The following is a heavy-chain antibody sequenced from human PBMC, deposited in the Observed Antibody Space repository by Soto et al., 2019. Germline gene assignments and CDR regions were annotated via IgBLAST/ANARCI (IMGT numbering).Heavy chain of an antibody. CDR3: AMVDVYVTPSPQDV. CDR2: INTYNGNT. V-gene: IGHV1-18*01. D-gene: IGHD3-16*01. J-gene: IGHJ6*02. CDR1: GYSFTRYG. Sequence: QVQLVQSRAEVKNPGASVKVSCKASGYSFTRYGIAWARQAPGQGLEWMGWINTYNGNTNYAQNLQCRVTLTIDTSTSTADMELTILRSNDTAIYYCAMVDVYVTPSPQDVWGQGTTVIVSS.